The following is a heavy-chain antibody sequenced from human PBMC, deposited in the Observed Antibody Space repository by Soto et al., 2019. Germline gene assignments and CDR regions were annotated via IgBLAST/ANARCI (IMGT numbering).Heavy chain of an antibody. V-gene: IGHV3-30-3*01. Sequence: QVQLVESGGGVVQPGRSLRLSCAASGFTFSSYSIHLVRQAPRKGLEWVAVISYDGSNNYYAASVKGRFTISRDNSKNTLYLQMNSLRAEDTAVYYCARDPFSITMFRGVRPCDYWGQVTLVTVSS. J-gene: IGHJ4*02. CDR3: ARDPFSITMFRGVRPCDY. CDR1: GFTFSSYS. D-gene: IGHD3-10*01. CDR2: ISYDGSNN.